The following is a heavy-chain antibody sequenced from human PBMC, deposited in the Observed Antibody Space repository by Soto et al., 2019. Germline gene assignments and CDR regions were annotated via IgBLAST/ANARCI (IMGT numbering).Heavy chain of an antibody. J-gene: IGHJ6*02. Sequence: PGGSLRLSCAASGFTFSSYGMHWVRQAPGKGLEWVAVISYDGSNKYYADSVKGRFTISRDNSKNTLYLQMNSLRAEDTAVYYCAKDLYGSGSWYSSGMDVWGQGTTVTVSS. V-gene: IGHV3-30*18. CDR1: GFTFSSYG. CDR2: ISYDGSNK. CDR3: AKDLYGSGSWYSSGMDV. D-gene: IGHD3-10*01.